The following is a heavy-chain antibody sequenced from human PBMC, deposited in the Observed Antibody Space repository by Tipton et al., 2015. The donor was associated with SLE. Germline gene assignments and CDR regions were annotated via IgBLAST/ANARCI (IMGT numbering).Heavy chain of an antibody. CDR3: ARGSLATPYYDCWTSPGWVDP. CDR1: GYAFTTYY. Sequence: QLVQSGAEVKKPGASVKVSCKASGYAFTTYYIHWVRQAPGQGLEWMGIINPSGDSTNYAQRFQGRVTMTRDTSTSTVYMELSSLRSEDPAVYYCARGSLATPYYDCWTSPGWVDPWGQGTLGTVST. J-gene: IGHJ5*02. CDR2: INPSGDST. D-gene: IGHD3-3*01. V-gene: IGHV1-46*01.